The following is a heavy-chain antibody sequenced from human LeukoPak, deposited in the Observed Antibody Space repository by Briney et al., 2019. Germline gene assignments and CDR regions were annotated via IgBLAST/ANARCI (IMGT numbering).Heavy chain of an antibody. CDR2: IYYSGST. V-gene: IGHV4-39*01. Sequence: TSETLSLTCTVSGGSISSGSYYWGWIRQPPGKGLEWIGSIYYSGSTYYNPSLKSRVTISVDTSKNQFSLKLRFVTAADTAVYYCARPFYSSSSGFGYWGQGTLVTVSS. CDR1: GGSISSGSYY. CDR3: ARPFYSSSSGFGY. D-gene: IGHD6-6*01. J-gene: IGHJ4*02.